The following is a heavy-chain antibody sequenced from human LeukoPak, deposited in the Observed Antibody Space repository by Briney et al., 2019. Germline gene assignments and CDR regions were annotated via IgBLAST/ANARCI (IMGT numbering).Heavy chain of an antibody. J-gene: IGHJ4*02. CDR1: GFTFSSYE. CDR2: ISSSGSTT. V-gene: IGHV3-48*03. D-gene: IGHD1-20*01. CDR3: ARETGWGITGSSFDY. Sequence: PGGSLRLSCAASGFTFSSYEMNWVRQAPGKGLEWVSYISSSGSTTYYADSVKGRFTISRDNAKNSLYLQMNSLRAEDTAVYYCARETGWGITGSSFDYWGQGTLVTVSS.